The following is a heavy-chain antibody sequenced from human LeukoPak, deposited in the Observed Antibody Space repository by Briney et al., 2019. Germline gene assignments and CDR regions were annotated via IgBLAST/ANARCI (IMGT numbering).Heavy chain of an antibody. D-gene: IGHD3-22*01. J-gene: IGHJ4*01. CDR1: GFTFSSYA. V-gene: IGHV3-23*01. CDR2: ISGSGGST. Sequence: PGGSLRLSCAASGFTFSSYAMSWVRQAPGKGLKWVSAISGSGGSTYYADSVKGRFTISRDNSKNTLYLQMNSLRAEDTAVYYCAKWPYYYDSSGYSPLMDYWGQGTLVTVSS. CDR3: AKWPYYYDSSGYSPLMDY.